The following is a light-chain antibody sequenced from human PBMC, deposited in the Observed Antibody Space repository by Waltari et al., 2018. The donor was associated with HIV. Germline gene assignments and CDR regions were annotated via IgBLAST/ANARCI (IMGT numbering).Light chain of an antibody. J-gene: IGKJ1*01. V-gene: IGKV3-11*01. CDR3: QQRSDWPPT. CDR2: DAS. Sequence: EIVLTQSPATLSLSPGERATLSCRASQSVGSYLGWYQQKPGQAPRLLIYDASNRATVIPARFSGSGSGTDFTLTISSLEPEDFAVYYCQQRSDWPPTFRQGTKVEIK. CDR1: QSVGSY.